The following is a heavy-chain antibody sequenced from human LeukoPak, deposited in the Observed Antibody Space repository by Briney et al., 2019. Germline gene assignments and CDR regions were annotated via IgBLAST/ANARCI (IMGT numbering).Heavy chain of an antibody. CDR1: GYTFTSYG. D-gene: IGHD6-6*01. CDR3: ARGLAARFQDYYYYMDV. V-gene: IGHV1-18*01. Sequence: ASVKVSCKASGYTFTSYGISWVRQAPGQGLEWMGWISAYNGNTNYAQKLQGRVTMTTDTSTCTAYMELRSLRSDDTAVYYCARGLAARFQDYYYYMDVWGKGTTVTVSS. CDR2: ISAYNGNT. J-gene: IGHJ6*03.